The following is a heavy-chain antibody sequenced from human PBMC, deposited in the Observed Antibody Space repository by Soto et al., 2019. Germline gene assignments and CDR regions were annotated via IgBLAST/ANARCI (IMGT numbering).Heavy chain of an antibody. D-gene: IGHD3-22*01. Sequence: GGSLRLSCAASGFTFSSYWMHWVRQAPGKGLVWVSRINSDGSSTSYADSVKGRFTISRDNAKNTLYLQMNSLRAEDTAVYYCARDRLENYYDSSGYQGGLDYWGQGTLVTVSS. CDR2: INSDGSST. J-gene: IGHJ4*02. CDR1: GFTFSSYW. CDR3: ARDRLENYYDSSGYQGGLDY. V-gene: IGHV3-74*01.